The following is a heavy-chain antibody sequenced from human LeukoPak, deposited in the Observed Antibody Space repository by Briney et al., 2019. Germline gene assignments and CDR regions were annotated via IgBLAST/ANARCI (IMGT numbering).Heavy chain of an antibody. CDR1: GFTFSYAF. Sequence: GGSLRLSCEASGFTFSYAFMNWVRQAPGKGLEWVGFIRSKAYGGTTEYAASVKGRFTISRDDSKSIAYLQMNSLKTEDTAVYYCTLVLDFWSGYYFDYWGQGTLVTVSS. CDR3: TLVLDFWSGYYFDY. V-gene: IGHV3-49*04. CDR2: IRSKAYGGTT. D-gene: IGHD3-3*01. J-gene: IGHJ4*02.